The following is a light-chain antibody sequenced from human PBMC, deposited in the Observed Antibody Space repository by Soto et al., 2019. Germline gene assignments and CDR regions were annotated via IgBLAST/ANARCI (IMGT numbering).Light chain of an antibody. Sequence: QSALTQPASVSGSPGQSITISCTGTNSDVGAYDYVSWYQQYPGKAPKLIIFEVTNRPSGISSRFSGSKSGNTASLTISGLQTEDEATYYCSSYTNISNPVFGGGTKLTVL. J-gene: IGLJ2*01. CDR1: NSDVGAYDY. CDR2: EVT. CDR3: SSYTNISNPV. V-gene: IGLV2-14*01.